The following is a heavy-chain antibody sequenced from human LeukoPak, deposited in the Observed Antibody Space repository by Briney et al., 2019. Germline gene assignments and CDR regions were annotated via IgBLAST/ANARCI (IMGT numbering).Heavy chain of an antibody. CDR1: GFTFSSYW. CDR3: ARERSGVGYYFDY. J-gene: IGHJ4*02. CDR2: INSDGSST. D-gene: IGHD3-10*01. Sequence: GGSLRLSCAASGFTFSSYWMHWVRQAPGKGLVWVSRINSDGSSTSYADSVKGRFTTSRDNAKNTLYLQMNSLRAEDTAVYHCARERSGVGYYFDYWGQGTLVTVSS. V-gene: IGHV3-74*01.